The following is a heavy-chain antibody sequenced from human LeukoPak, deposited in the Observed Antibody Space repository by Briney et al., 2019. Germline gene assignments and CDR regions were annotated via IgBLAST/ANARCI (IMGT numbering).Heavy chain of an antibody. Sequence: ASVKVSCKASGYTLIEYYIYWVRQAPGQGLEWMGWINPKSGGTKYAQKFQGRVTMTTDTSISTAYMELSSLRSDDTAVYYCARSAPTLTYDILTGYLGYWGQGTLVTVSS. CDR1: GYTLIEYY. CDR2: INPKSGGT. D-gene: IGHD3-9*01. CDR3: ARSAPTLTYDILTGYLGY. J-gene: IGHJ4*02. V-gene: IGHV1-2*02.